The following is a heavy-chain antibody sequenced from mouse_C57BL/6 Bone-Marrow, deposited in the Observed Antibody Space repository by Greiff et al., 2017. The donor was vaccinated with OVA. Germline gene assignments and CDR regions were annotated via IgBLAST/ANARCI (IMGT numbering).Heavy chain of an antibody. CDR1: GFTFSSYA. V-gene: IGHV5-4*01. Sequence: EVMLVGSGGGLVKPGGSLKLSCAASGFTFSSYAMSWVRQTPEKRLEWVATISDGGSYTYYPDNVKGRFTISRDNAKNNLYLQMSHLKSEDTAMYYCARDRITTVVGDWYFDVWGTGTTVTVSS. D-gene: IGHD1-1*01. CDR3: ARDRITTVVGDWYFDV. CDR2: ISDGGSYT. J-gene: IGHJ1*03.